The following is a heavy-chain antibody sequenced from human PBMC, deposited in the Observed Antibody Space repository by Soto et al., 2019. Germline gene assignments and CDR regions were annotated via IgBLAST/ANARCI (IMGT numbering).Heavy chain of an antibody. V-gene: IGHV3-33*01. Sequence: QVQLVESGGGVVQPGRSLRLSCAASGFTFSSYGMHWVRQAPGKGLEWVAVIWYDGSNKYYADSVKGRFTISRDNSKTSLYRQMNSLSAEDTAVYYCARDRYSSGWYDLDYWGQGTLVTVSS. D-gene: IGHD6-19*01. J-gene: IGHJ4*02. CDR3: ARDRYSSGWYDLDY. CDR1: GFTFSSYG. CDR2: IWYDGSNK.